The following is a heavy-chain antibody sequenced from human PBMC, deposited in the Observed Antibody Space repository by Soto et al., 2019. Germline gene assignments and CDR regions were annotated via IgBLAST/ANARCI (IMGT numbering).Heavy chain of an antibody. V-gene: IGHV1-8*01. J-gene: IGHJ5*02. CDR3: VRVRCSSSWRQSGWFDP. D-gene: IGHD6-13*01. CDR2: MNPNNGNT. Sequence: ASVKVSCKASGYTFTSYDINWVRQAPGQGLEWMGWMNPNNGNTGYAQEFQGRVTLTRDTSVSTAYMELSSLTSKDTAAYYCVRVRCSSSWRQSGWFDPWGQGTLVTVSS. CDR1: GYTFTSYD.